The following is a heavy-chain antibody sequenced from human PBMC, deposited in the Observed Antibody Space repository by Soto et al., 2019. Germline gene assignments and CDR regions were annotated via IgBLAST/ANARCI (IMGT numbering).Heavy chain of an antibody. V-gene: IGHV3-49*03. Sequence: SGGSLRLSCTASGFTFGDYAMSWFRQAPGKGLEWVGFIRSKAYGGTTEYAASVKGRFTISRDDSKSIAYLQMNSLKTEDTAVYYCTRDGDFWSGKRIDYWGQGTLVTVSS. CDR2: IRSKAYGGTT. D-gene: IGHD3-3*01. CDR3: TRDGDFWSGKRIDY. J-gene: IGHJ4*02. CDR1: GFTFGDYA.